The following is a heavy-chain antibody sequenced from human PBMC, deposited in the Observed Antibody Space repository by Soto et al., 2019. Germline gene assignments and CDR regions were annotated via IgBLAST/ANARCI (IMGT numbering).Heavy chain of an antibody. Sequence: SVKVSCKASGGTFSSYAISWVRQAPGQGLEWMGGIIPIFGTANYAQKFQGRVTITADESTSTAYMELSRLSSDDTAVYYCAKDQGGYMVSGMDVWGQGTTVTVSS. CDR3: AKDQGGYMVSGMDV. J-gene: IGHJ6*02. CDR2: IIPIFGTA. CDR1: GGTFSSYA. V-gene: IGHV1-69*13. D-gene: IGHD2-15*01.